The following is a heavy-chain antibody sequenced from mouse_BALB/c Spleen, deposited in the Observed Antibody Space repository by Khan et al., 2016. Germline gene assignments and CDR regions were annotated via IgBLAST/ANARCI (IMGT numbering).Heavy chain of an antibody. CDR1: GYSITSDYA. V-gene: IGHV3-2*02. CDR2: ISYSGST. Sequence: QLEESGPGLVKPSQSLSLTCTVTGYSITSDYAWNWIRQFPGNKLEWMGYISYSGSTSYNPSLKSRISITRDTSKNQFFLQLNSVTTEDTATXYCARDTTVVAKDYFDYWGQGTTLTVSS. CDR3: ARDTTVVAKDYFDY. D-gene: IGHD1-1*01. J-gene: IGHJ2*01.